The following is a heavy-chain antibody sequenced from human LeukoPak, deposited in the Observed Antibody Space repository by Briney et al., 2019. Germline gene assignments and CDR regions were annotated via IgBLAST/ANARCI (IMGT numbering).Heavy chain of an antibody. D-gene: IGHD6-13*01. CDR3: ARGPLGYSNTWFAY. CDR2: INPSGGST. J-gene: IGHJ5*01. CDR1: GYTFTSYY. V-gene: IGHV1-46*01. Sequence: ASVRVSCKASGYTFTSYYMHWVRQAPGQGLEWMGIINPSGGSTSYAQKFQGRVTMTRNTSISTAYLELNSLRSEDTAVYYCARGPLGYSNTWFAYWGQGTLVTVSS.